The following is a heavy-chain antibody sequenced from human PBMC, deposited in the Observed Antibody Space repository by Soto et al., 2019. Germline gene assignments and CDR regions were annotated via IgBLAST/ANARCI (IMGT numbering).Heavy chain of an antibody. Sequence: GASVKVSCKASGGTFSSYAISWVRQAPGQGLEWMGGIIPIFGTANYAQKFQGRVTITADESTSTAYMELSSLRSEDTAVYYCASTSAYSYAIGGFDYWGQGTLVTVSS. V-gene: IGHV1-69*13. CDR2: IIPIFGTA. D-gene: IGHD5-18*01. CDR1: GGTFSSYA. CDR3: ASTSAYSYAIGGFDY. J-gene: IGHJ4*02.